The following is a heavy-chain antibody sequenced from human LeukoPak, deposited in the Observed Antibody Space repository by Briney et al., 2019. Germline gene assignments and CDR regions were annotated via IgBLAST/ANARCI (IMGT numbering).Heavy chain of an antibody. CDR3: ARGGHRQKEF. CDR2: INPDGSGK. D-gene: IGHD3-10*01. CDR1: GFSFRNYW. J-gene: IGHJ4*02. Sequence: GESLRLSCAASGFSFRNYWMTWVRQAPGKGLEWVAIINPDGSGKYSVDSVKGRFTISRDNAKNLLYLQMSSLRAEDTAVYYCARGGHRQKEFWGQGALVTVSS. V-gene: IGHV3-7*01.